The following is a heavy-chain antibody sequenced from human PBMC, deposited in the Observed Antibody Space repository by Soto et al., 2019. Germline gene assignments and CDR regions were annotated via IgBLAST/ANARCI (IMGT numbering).Heavy chain of an antibody. J-gene: IGHJ6*02. CDR2: VSYDGSNK. CDR3: AKVTFSGDYSYYYGLDV. D-gene: IGHD2-15*01. CDR1: GFTFSAYG. Sequence: QEQLVESGGGVVQPGRSLRLSCAASGFTFSAYGMHWVRQAPGKGLECVAVVSYDGSNKYYADSVKGRFTISRDNSWKTLYLQMNSLRAEDTAVYYCAKVTFSGDYSYYYGLDVWGQGTTVTVSS. V-gene: IGHV3-30*18.